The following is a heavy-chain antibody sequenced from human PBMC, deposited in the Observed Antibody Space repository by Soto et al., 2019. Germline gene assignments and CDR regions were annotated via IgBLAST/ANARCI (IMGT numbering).Heavy chain of an antibody. CDR2: ISAYNGNT. CDR3: ARSRYCSGGSCYSSYYMDV. CDR1: GYTVTSFG. V-gene: IGHV1-18*01. Sequence: ALVKVSCKASGYTVTSFGISWVRQAPGQGLEWMGWISAYNGNTNYAQKLQGRVTMTTDTSTSTAYMELRSLRSDDTAVYYCARSRYCSGGSCYSSYYMDVWGKGTTVTVSS. J-gene: IGHJ6*03. D-gene: IGHD2-15*01.